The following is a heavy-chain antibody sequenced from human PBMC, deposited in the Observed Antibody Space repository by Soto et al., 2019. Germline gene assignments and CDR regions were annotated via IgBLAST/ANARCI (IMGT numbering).Heavy chain of an antibody. CDR2: IYYSGST. V-gene: IGHV4-30-4*01. CDR1: GGSISSGDYY. Sequence: SETLSLTCTVSGGSISSGDYYWSWIRQPPGKGLEWIGYIYYSGSTYYNPSLKSRVTISVDTSKSQFSLKLSSVTAADTAVYYCAREGDYDYVWGSYRYIDYWGQGTLVTVSS. D-gene: IGHD3-16*02. CDR3: AREGDYDYVWGSYRYIDY. J-gene: IGHJ4*02.